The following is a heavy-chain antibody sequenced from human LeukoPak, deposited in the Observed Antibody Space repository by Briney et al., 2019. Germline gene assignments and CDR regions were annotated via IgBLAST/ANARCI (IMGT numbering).Heavy chain of an antibody. CDR2: ISAYNGNT. D-gene: IGHD5-12*01. J-gene: IGHJ6*02. CDR1: GYTFTSYG. Sequence: GASVKVSCKASGYTFTSYGISWVRQAPGQGLEWMGWISAYNGNTNYAQKLQGRVTMTTDTSTSTAYMELRSLRSDDTAVYYCARDRPPPHVATIQDYYYYGMDVWGQGTTVTVSS. CDR3: ARDRPPPHVATIQDYYYYGMDV. V-gene: IGHV1-18*01.